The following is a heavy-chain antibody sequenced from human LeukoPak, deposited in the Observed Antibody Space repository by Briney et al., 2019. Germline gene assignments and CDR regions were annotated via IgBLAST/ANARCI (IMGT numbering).Heavy chain of an antibody. J-gene: IGHJ4*02. Sequence: GGSLRLSCAASGFTVSSKYMSWVRQGPGKGLEWVSVIYSGGSTYYADSVKGRFTISRDNSKNKLYLQMSSLRAEDTAVYYCARGAVAAAAPFDYWGQGTLVTVSS. D-gene: IGHD6-13*01. V-gene: IGHV3-53*01. CDR1: GFTVSSKY. CDR2: IYSGGST. CDR3: ARGAVAAAAPFDY.